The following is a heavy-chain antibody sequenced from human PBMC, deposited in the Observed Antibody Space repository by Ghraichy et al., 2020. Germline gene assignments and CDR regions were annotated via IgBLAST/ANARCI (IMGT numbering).Heavy chain of an antibody. CDR2: IRYDGSNK. J-gene: IGHJ4*02. Sequence: LTCAASGFIFSSHGMHWVRQAPGKGLEWVAFIRYDGSNKYYADSVKGRFTISRDNSKNTLYLQMDSLRPEDTAVYYCAKDRYYYDGSVVRCDSWGQGTLVTVSS. CDR1: GFIFSSHG. D-gene: IGHD3-22*01. V-gene: IGHV3-30*02. CDR3: AKDRYYYDGSVVRCDS.